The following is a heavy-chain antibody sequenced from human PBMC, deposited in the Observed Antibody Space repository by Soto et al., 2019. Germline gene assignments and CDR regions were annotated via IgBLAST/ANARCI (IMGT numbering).Heavy chain of an antibody. D-gene: IGHD6-13*01. Sequence: SVKVSCKASGYTFTSYGISWVRQAPGQGLEWMGWISGYNGDTNYAQKYQGRVTMTTDTSTSTAYMELRSLRSDDTAVYYCARAPQTVAGAGIWYWGRGTLVTVSS. CDR1: GYTFTSYG. CDR3: ARAPQTVAGAGIWY. V-gene: IGHV1-18*01. J-gene: IGHJ4*02. CDR2: ISGYNGDT.